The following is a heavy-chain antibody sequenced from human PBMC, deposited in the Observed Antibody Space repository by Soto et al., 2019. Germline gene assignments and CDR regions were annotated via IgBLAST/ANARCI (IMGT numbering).Heavy chain of an antibody. Sequence: RGCLLVSCASSVFTLSSYSMSWVRQAPGKGLDWVSYISSSSSTIYYADSVKGRFTISRDNAKNSLYLQMNSLRDEDTAVYYCARGRGSSPSWWFDPWGQGTMVTVSS. CDR2: ISSSSSTI. CDR3: ARGRGSSPSWWFDP. CDR1: VFTLSSYS. D-gene: IGHD6-13*01. J-gene: IGHJ5*02. V-gene: IGHV3-48*02.